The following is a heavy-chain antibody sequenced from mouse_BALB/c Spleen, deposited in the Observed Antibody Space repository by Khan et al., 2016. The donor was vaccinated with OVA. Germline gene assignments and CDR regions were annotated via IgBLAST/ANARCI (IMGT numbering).Heavy chain of an antibody. CDR2: ISTNYGDA. V-gene: IGHV1S137*01. CDR1: GYTFTDYA. CDR3: VRGGKFAD. D-gene: IGHD1-1*02. Sequence: QIQLVQSGAELVRPGVSVKISCKASGYTFTDYAMHWVKQRHAKSLEWIGVISTNYGDADYNQKFQGKASMTVDRSSSTVYMELARLTSEDSAIYYCVRGGKFADWGQGTLVTVSA. J-gene: IGHJ3*01.